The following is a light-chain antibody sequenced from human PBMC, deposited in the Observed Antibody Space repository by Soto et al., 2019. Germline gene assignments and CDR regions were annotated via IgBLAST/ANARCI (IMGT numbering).Light chain of an antibody. J-gene: IGLJ3*02. V-gene: IGLV1-44*01. CDR2: ANH. Sequence: QPVLTQAPSASGTPGQTVTISCSGNNSNIGSYSLNWYRQVPGTAPKLIIFANHLRPSGVPDRFSGSKSGTSASLAISALQSEDEGDYYCATWDDNLFGPVFGGGTKLTVL. CDR3: ATWDDNLFGPV. CDR1: NSNIGSYS.